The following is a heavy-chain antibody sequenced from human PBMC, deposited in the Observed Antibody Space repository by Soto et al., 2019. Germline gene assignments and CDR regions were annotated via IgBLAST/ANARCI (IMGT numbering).Heavy chain of an antibody. J-gene: IGHJ6*02. Sequence: QVQLVESGGGVVQPGGSLRLSCAASGFTFRNYAMHWVRQAPGKGLECLAVIAYDGSNAFYRDSVKGRFTISRDNSKNTLYLPMHSLRSEDTGGEYCARGDRTDIRVAVGARPGEYGIDIWGQGTTVTVSS. V-gene: IGHV3-30-3*01. CDR2: IAYDGSNA. D-gene: IGHD2-15*01. CDR1: GFTFRNYA. CDR3: ARGDRTDIRVAVGARPGEYGIDI.